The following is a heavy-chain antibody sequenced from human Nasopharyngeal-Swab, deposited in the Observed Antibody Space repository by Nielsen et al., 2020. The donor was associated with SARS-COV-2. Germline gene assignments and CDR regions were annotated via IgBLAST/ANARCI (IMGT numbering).Heavy chain of an antibody. CDR3: AREWPGNTYFDS. CDR1: GYTFTTYY. D-gene: IGHD1-1*01. Sequence: ASVKVSCKASGYTFTTYYIHWVRQAPGQGLKWMGRIDPNGGGIHYPQNFQGRVTLTRDTSTTTVYMELTSLGSEDTAMYFCAREWPGNTYFDSWGQGTLVTVSS. CDR2: IDPNGGGI. V-gene: IGHV1-46*01. J-gene: IGHJ4*02.